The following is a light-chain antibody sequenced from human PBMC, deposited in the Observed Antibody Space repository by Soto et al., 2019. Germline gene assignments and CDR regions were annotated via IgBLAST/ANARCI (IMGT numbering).Light chain of an antibody. Sequence: QPALTQPASVSGSPGQSITISCTGTSSDVGGYNYVSWYQQYPGKAPKLMIYDVSNRPSGVSNRFSGSKSGNTASLTISGLQAEDEADYYCSSYTSSITLVFGGGTKLTVL. V-gene: IGLV2-14*01. CDR1: SSDVGGYNY. CDR3: SSYTSSITLV. CDR2: DVS. J-gene: IGLJ2*01.